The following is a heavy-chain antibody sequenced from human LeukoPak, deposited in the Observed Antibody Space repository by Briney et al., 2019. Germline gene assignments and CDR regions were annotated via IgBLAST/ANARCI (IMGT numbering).Heavy chain of an antibody. Sequence: ASVKVSCKASGYTFTGYYIHWVRQAPGLGLEWMGWINPNSGGTTYAQKFQGRITMTGETSISTVYMELSRLRSDDTAVYYCARANILTGSAFDPWGQGTLVTVSS. J-gene: IGHJ5*02. V-gene: IGHV1-2*02. CDR1: GYTFTGYY. CDR2: INPNSGGT. CDR3: ARANILTGSAFDP. D-gene: IGHD3-9*01.